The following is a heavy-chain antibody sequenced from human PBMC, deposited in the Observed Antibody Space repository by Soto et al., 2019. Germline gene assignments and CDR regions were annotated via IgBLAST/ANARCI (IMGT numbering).Heavy chain of an antibody. Sequence: SETLSLTCVVSGGSLSDYFWSWIRQPPGMALEWIGEINHLGSINYNPSLKSRVTISVDTSKNQFSLKLSSVTAADTAVYYCARGRITIFGVVIIPRYYMDVWGKGTTVTVSS. V-gene: IGHV4-34*01. CDR2: INHLGSI. J-gene: IGHJ6*03. CDR3: ARGRITIFGVVIIPRYYMDV. CDR1: GGSLSDYF. D-gene: IGHD3-3*01.